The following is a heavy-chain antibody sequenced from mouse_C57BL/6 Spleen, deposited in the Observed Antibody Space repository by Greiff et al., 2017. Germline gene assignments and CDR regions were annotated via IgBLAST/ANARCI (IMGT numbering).Heavy chain of an antibody. CDR1: GYAFSSSW. D-gene: IGHD1-1*01. J-gene: IGHJ1*03. CDR2: IYPGDGDT. Sequence: QVQLQQSGPELVKPGASVKISCKASGYAFSSSWMNWVKQRPGKGLEWIGRIYPGDGDTNYNGKFKGKATLTADKSSSTAYMQLSSLTSEDSAVYFCARSAAFITTVGWYFDVWGTGTTVTVSS. V-gene: IGHV1-82*01. CDR3: ARSAAFITTVGWYFDV.